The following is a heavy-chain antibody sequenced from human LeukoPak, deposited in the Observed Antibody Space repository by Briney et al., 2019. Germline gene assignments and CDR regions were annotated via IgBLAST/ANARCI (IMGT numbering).Heavy chain of an antibody. Sequence: GGSLRLSCAASGFTFSSYAMSWVRQAPGKGLEWVSAISGSGGSTYYADSVKGRFTISRDNAKNSLYLQMNSLRAEDTAVYYCARSPSSSWQYYFDYWGQGTLVTVSS. CDR3: ARSPSSSWQYYFDY. V-gene: IGHV3-23*01. D-gene: IGHD6-13*01. CDR1: GFTFSSYA. CDR2: ISGSGGST. J-gene: IGHJ4*02.